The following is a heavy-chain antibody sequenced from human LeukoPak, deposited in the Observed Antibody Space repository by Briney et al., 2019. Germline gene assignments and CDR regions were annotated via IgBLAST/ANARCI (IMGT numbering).Heavy chain of an antibody. CDR2: TFHRSKWYN. D-gene: IGHD3-3*01. Sequence: SQTPSLTCAISGVSLSSNSAAWSSVTPSSSRGLEWLGRTFHRSKWYNDSPVFVKSPITIKPDTSKSQFALQLNSVAAEDTAVYCCTRVTSLRYYDFWSGWDYWGQGTLVTVSS. CDR1: GVSLSSNSAA. CDR3: TRVTSLRYYDFWSGWDY. J-gene: IGHJ4*02. V-gene: IGHV6-1*01.